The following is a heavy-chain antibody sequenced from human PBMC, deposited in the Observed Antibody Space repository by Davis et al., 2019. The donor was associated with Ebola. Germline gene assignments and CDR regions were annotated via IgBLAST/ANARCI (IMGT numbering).Heavy chain of an antibody. J-gene: IGHJ4*02. CDR2: INPTGGTT. Sequence: ASVKVSCRASGYTFTSYYMHWVRQAPGQGLEWMGIINPTGGTTSYAQKFQGRVTMTRDTSTSTVYMELSSLRSEDTAVYYCASMTYSYGYSSDYWGQGTLVTVSS. D-gene: IGHD5-18*01. CDR3: ASMTYSYGYSSDY. V-gene: IGHV1-46*01. CDR1: GYTFTSYY.